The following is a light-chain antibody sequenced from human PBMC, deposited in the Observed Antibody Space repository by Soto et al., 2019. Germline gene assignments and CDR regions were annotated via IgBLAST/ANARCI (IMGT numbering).Light chain of an antibody. CDR2: GAS. CDR1: QSVGSK. J-gene: IGKJ1*01. Sequence: VVMMQSPATLAVSPGERASLFCTASQSVGSKLAWYQQKPGQAPRLLIYGASTRAAGIPTRFSGSGTGTDFTLTISGLQSEDFAIYYGQQYDNWPTWTFGQGTKVDIK. V-gene: IGKV3-15*01. CDR3: QQYDNWPTWT.